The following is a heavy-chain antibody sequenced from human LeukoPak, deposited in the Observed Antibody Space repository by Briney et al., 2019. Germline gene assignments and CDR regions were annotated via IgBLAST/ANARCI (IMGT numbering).Heavy chain of an antibody. V-gene: IGHV4-30-2*01. D-gene: IGHD3-10*01. CDR3: ARSSYGSGSFDY. CDR2: IYHSGST. CDR1: GGSISSGGYS. Sequence: TSETLSLTCAVSGGSISSGGYSWSWIRQPPGKGLEWIGYIYHSGSTCYNPSLKSRVTISVDRSKNQFSLKLSSVTAAGTAVYYCARSSYGSGSFDYWGQGTLVTVSS. J-gene: IGHJ4*02.